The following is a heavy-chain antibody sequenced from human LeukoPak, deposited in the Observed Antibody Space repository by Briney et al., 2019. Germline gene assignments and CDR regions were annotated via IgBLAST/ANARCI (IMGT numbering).Heavy chain of an antibody. CDR2: INPNSGGT. V-gene: IGHV1-2*02. CDR3: ARDARIAVAGGEFDY. J-gene: IGHJ4*02. Sequence: ASVKVCCKASGYTFTGYYMHWVRQAPGQGLEWMGWINPNSGGTNYAQKFQGRVTMTRDTSISTAYMELSRLRSDDTAVYYCARDARIAVAGGEFDYWGQGTLVTVSS. CDR1: GYTFTGYY. D-gene: IGHD6-19*01.